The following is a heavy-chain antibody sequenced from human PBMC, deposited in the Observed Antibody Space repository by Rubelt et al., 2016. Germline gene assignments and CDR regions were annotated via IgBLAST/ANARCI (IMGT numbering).Heavy chain of an antibody. J-gene: IGHJ4*02. CDR3: AKDRSVAGRGGLDY. Sequence: GKGLEWVSVIYSGGSTFYADSVKGRFTISRDNSKNTLYLQMNSLRAEDTAVYYCAKDRSVAGRGGLDYWGQGTLVTVSS. D-gene: IGHD6-19*01. CDR2: IYSGGST. V-gene: IGHV3-53*05.